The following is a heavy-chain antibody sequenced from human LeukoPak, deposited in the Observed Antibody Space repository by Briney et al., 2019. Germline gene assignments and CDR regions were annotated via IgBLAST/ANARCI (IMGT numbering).Heavy chain of an antibody. CDR1: GDSMSSADHY. Sequence: PSETLSLTCTVSGDSMSSADHYWSWIRQPPGKGLEWIGEMYLSGTTHSNPSVKSRVTISIDKSKNQFFLNLSSVTAADTAVYYCAGLVGRYSSGLYYYYFDYWGQGTLVTVSS. D-gene: IGHD3-22*01. CDR3: AGLVGRYSSGLYYYYFDY. J-gene: IGHJ4*02. CDR2: MYLSGTT. V-gene: IGHV4-39*07.